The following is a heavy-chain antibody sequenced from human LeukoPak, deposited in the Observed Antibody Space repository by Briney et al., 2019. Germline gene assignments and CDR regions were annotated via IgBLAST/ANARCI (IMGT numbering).Heavy chain of an antibody. CDR2: IYYSGST. J-gene: IGHJ4*02. CDR3: ARRRDYYDSSGYYYPNPPFDY. Sequence: PSETLSLTCTVSGGSISSSSYYWGWIRQPPGKGLEWIGSIYYSGSTYYNPSLKSRVTISVDTSKNQFSLKLSSVTAADTAVYYCARRRDYYDSSGYYYPNPPFDYWAREPWSPSPQ. D-gene: IGHD3-22*01. V-gene: IGHV4-39*01. CDR1: GGSISSSSYY.